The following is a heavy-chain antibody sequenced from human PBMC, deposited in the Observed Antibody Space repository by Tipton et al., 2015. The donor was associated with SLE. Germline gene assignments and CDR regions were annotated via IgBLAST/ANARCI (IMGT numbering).Heavy chain of an antibody. V-gene: IGHV4-30-2*01. J-gene: IGHJ3*02. CDR1: GGSISSDGYS. Sequence: TLSLTCAVSGGSISSDGYSWSWIRQPPGKGLEWIGEINHSGSTNYNPSLKSRVTISVDTSKNQFSLKLSSVTAADTAVYYCARDRPRLRFKSGAFDIWGQGTMVTVSS. CDR3: ARDRPRLRFKSGAFDI. CDR2: INHSGST. D-gene: IGHD4-17*01.